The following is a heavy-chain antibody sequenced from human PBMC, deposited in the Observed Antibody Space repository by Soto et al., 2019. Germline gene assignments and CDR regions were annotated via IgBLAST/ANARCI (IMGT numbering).Heavy chain of an antibody. CDR3: AKQLKYYYDSSGYYYLDAFDI. J-gene: IGHJ3*02. Sequence: QVQLVQSGAEVKKPGSSVKVSCKASGGTFSSYAISWVRQAPGQGLEWMGGIIPIFGTANYTQKFQGRVTITADESTSTAYMELSSLRSEDTAVYYCAKQLKYYYDSSGYYYLDAFDIWGQGTMVTVSS. D-gene: IGHD3-22*01. CDR2: IIPIFGTA. CDR1: GGTFSSYA. V-gene: IGHV1-69*12.